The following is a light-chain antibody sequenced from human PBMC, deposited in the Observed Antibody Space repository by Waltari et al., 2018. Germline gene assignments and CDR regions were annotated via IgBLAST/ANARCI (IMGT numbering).Light chain of an antibody. V-gene: IGLV6-57*02. Sequence: NFMLTQPHSVSESPGKTVTISCTGSSGSIASNHVQWYQQRPGSAPTTVIYENNQRPSGVPDRFSGSIDSSSNSASLTIAGLKTEDEADYYCQSYDSTNCLFGGGTKLTVL. CDR2: ENN. CDR3: QSYDSTNCL. J-gene: IGLJ3*02. CDR1: SGSIASNH.